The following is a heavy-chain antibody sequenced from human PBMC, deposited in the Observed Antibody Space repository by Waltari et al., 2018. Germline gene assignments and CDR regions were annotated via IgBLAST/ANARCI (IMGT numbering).Heavy chain of an antibody. CDR1: GFTVSSNY. V-gene: IGHV3-53*01. J-gene: IGHJ6*02. D-gene: IGHD3-3*01. Sequence: EVQLVESGGGLIQPGGSLRLSCAASGFTVSSNYMSWVRQAPGKGLEWVSVIYSGGSTYYADSVKGRFTISRDNAKNTLYLQMNSRRAEDTAVYYCARDQVDFWTARGMDVWGQGTTVTVSS. CDR2: IYSGGST. CDR3: ARDQVDFWTARGMDV.